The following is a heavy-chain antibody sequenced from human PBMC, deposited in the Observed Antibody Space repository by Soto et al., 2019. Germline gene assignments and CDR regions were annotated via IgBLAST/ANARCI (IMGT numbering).Heavy chain of an antibody. J-gene: IGHJ6*02. CDR3: VRNWRYYGGDYYYGMDA. D-gene: IGHD3-10*01. V-gene: IGHV2-5*02. Sequence: ITLKESGPTLVKPTQTLTLTCTFSGFSLNTGGVGVGWVRQPRGKAMGWLALFYWDDDERYRPSLRSRLNITKDTINNQVVHTMTNMDPEDTATYYCVRNWRYYGGDYYYGMDAWGQGTTVTVSS. CDR1: GFSLNTGGVG. CDR2: FYWDDDE.